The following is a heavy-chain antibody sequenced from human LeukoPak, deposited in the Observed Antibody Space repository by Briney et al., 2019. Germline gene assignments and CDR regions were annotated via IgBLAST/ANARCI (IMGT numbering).Heavy chain of an antibody. V-gene: IGHV1-2*02. CDR1: GYTFTSYG. Sequence: ASVKVSCKASGYTFTSYGISWVRQAPGQGLGWMGWINPNSGGTNYAQKFQGRVTMTRDTSISTAYMELSRLRSDDTAVYYCAREWAGEYPNLVYFDYWGQGTLVTVSS. CDR2: INPNSGGT. CDR3: AREWAGEYPNLVYFDY. D-gene: IGHD2/OR15-2a*01. J-gene: IGHJ4*02.